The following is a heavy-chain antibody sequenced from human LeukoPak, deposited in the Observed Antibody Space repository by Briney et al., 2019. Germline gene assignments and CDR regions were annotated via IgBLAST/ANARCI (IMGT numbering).Heavy chain of an antibody. CDR1: GFTVSSNY. Sequence: PGGSLRLSCAASGFTVSSNYMSWVRQAPGKGLEWVAVISYDGSNKYYADSVKGRFTISRDNSKNTLYLQMNSLRAEDTAVYYCARGSRGYSYGSDYWGQGTLVTVSS. CDR3: ARGSRGYSYGSDY. J-gene: IGHJ4*02. V-gene: IGHV3-30-3*01. D-gene: IGHD5-18*01. CDR2: ISYDGSNK.